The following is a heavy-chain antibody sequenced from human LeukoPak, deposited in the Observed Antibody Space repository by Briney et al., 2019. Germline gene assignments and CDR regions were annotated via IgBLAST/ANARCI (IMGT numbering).Heavy chain of an antibody. D-gene: IGHD5-12*01. CDR1: GGSFSGYY. CDR3: ARVRGGYT. J-gene: IGHJ5*02. V-gene: IGHV4-34*01. Sequence: SETLSLTCAVYGGSFSGYYWSWIRQPPGKGLEWIGEINHSGSTNYNPSLKSRVTISVDTSKNQFPLKLSSVTAADTAVYYCARVRGGYTWGQGTLVTVSS. CDR2: INHSGST.